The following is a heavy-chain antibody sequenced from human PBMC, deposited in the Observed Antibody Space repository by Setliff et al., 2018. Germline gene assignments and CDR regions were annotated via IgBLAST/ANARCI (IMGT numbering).Heavy chain of an antibody. CDR1: GYSFTTYY. J-gene: IGHJ4*02. CDR3: SRLVRYCTKTACQTLPGGEY. D-gene: IGHD2-8*01. Sequence: ASVKVSCKASGYSFTTYYMHWVRQAPGQGLEWMGTINTGGGSSSYTEKFQGRVTMTRDTSTTTFYLEMNSLTSDDTAVYFCSRLVRYCTKTACQTLPGGEYWGQGTLVTVSS. V-gene: IGHV1-46*01. CDR2: INTGGGSS.